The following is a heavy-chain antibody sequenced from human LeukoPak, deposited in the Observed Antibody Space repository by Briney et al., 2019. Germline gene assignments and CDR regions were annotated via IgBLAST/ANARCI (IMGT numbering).Heavy chain of an antibody. V-gene: IGHV4-59*01. J-gene: IGHJ4*02. D-gene: IGHD4-23*01. CDR1: GGSISSYY. CDR3: ARGRSTVVSPYFDY. Sequence: SETLSLTCIVSGGSISSYYWSWIRQPPGKGLEWIGYIYYSGSTNYNPSLKSRVTISVATSKNQFSLKLSSVTAADTAVYFCARGRSTVVSPYFDYWGKGTLVTVS. CDR2: IYYSGST.